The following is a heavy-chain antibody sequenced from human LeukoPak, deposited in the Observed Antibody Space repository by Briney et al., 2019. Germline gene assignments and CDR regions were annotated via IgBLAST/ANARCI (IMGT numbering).Heavy chain of an antibody. Sequence: PSETLSLTCTVSGGSINSSTLSWSWIRQPAGKGLEWIGHIYSSGSTNYNPSLKSRVTMSLDMSKNQFSLNLRSVTAADTAVYYCARDRTFDRTFDYWGQGTLVTVSS. CDR3: ARDRTFDRTFDY. J-gene: IGHJ4*02. CDR1: GGSINSSTLS. D-gene: IGHD3-22*01. V-gene: IGHV4-61*09. CDR2: IYSSGST.